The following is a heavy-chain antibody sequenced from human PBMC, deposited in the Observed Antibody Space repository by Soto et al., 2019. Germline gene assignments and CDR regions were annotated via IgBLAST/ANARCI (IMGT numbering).Heavy chain of an antibody. CDR3: ARNIAARYDY. Sequence: SETLSLTCTVSGGSISSYYWSWIRQPPGKGLEWIGYIYYSGSPNYNPSLKSRVTISVDTSKNQFSLKLSSVTAADTAVYYCARNIAARYDYWGQGTLVTVSS. CDR2: IYYSGSP. CDR1: GGSISSYY. D-gene: IGHD6-6*01. J-gene: IGHJ4*02. V-gene: IGHV4-59*01.